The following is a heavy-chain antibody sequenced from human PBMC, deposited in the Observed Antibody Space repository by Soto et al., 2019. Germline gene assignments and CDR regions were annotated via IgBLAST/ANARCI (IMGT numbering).Heavy chain of an antibody. CDR1: GFSFGGYA. CDR3: ARDYWGSFDS. J-gene: IGHJ4*02. CDR2: ISWNSDVI. D-gene: IGHD7-27*01. Sequence: DVQLVESGGGLVQPGRSLRLSCEASGFSFGGYAMQWVRQAPGKGLEWVSRISWNSDVIHYADSVKGRFTISRDNAKNSLYLQMSSLRAEDTALYYCARDYWGSFDSWGQGTLVTVSS. V-gene: IGHV3-9*01.